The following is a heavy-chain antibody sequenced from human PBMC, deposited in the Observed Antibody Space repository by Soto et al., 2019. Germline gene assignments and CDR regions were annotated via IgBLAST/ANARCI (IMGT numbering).Heavy chain of an antibody. Sequence: ESGGGLIQPGGSLRLSCAGSGVTVNTNYMSWVRQSPGKGLEWVSLIESGGSIYYADSVKGRFTISRDSFKNTLSLQMNSLRVEDTAVYYCASTTVWKNAFEIWGQGTLVSVSS. CDR1: GVTVNTNY. D-gene: IGHD3-16*01. V-gene: IGHV3-53*01. CDR2: IESGGSI. J-gene: IGHJ3*02. CDR3: ASTTVWKNAFEI.